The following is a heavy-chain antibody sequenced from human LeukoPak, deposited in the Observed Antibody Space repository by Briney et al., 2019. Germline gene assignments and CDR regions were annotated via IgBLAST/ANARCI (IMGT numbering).Heavy chain of an antibody. CDR2: INPHSGDT. V-gene: IGHV1-2*02. D-gene: IGHD3-22*01. CDR1: GYTFTSYG. J-gene: IGHJ4*02. Sequence: ASVKVSCKASGYTFTSYGISWVRQAPGQGLEWMGWINPHSGDTVYAQNFQGRLTMTRGTSITTAYMELTRLRPDDTAVYYCARGTMNLDYWGQGSLVTVSS. CDR3: ARGTMNLDY.